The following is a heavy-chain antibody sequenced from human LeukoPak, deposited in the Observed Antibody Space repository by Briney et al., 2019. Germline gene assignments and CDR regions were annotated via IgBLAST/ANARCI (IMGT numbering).Heavy chain of an antibody. Sequence: ASVKVSCKASGYTFTGYYMHWVRQAPGQGLEWMGWINPNSGGTNYAQKFQGRVTMTRDTSISTAYMELSRLRSDDTAVYYCARDLADTVYYYMDVWGKGTTVTVSS. CDR2: INPNSGGT. V-gene: IGHV1-2*02. CDR3: ARDLADTVYYYMDV. CDR1: GYTFTGYY. J-gene: IGHJ6*03. D-gene: IGHD2-2*02.